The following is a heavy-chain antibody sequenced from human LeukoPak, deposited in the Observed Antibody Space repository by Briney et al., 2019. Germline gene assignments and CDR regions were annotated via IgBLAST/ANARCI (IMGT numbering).Heavy chain of an antibody. CDR3: ARDKAFLGYYDTSGYFQQWFDS. CDR2: ISPYNGDT. Sequence: GASVKVSCKASGYTFNTYGITWVRQAPGQGLEWMGWISPYNGDTHYAQKFQDRVTMTTDTSTSTAYTDLRSLGFDDTAVYYCARDKAFLGYYDTSGYFQQWFDSWGQGTLVTVSS. D-gene: IGHD3-22*01. V-gene: IGHV1-18*04. CDR1: GYTFNTYG. J-gene: IGHJ5*01.